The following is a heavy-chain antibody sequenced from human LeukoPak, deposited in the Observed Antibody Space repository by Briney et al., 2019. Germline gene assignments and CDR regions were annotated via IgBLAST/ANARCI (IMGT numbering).Heavy chain of an antibody. J-gene: IGHJ3*02. D-gene: IGHD6-19*01. Sequence: GGSLRLSCAASGVTFSSYEMNWVRQAPGKGLEWVSYISSGGNTVHYADSVKGRFTISRDNAKNSLYLEINSLRDEDTAVYYCARSVIAVAGYDAFDIWGQGTVVTVSS. CDR1: GVTFSSYE. V-gene: IGHV3-48*03. CDR3: ARSVIAVAGYDAFDI. CDR2: ISSGGNTV.